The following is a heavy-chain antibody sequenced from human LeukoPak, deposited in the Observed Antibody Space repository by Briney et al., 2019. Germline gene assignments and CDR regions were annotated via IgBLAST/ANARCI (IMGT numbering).Heavy chain of an antibody. V-gene: IGHV3-66*01. Sequence: PGGSLRLSCAASGFTFSSYTMHWVRQAPGKGLEWVSVIYSGGSTYYADSVKGRFTISRDNSKNTLYLQMNSLRAEDTAVYYCARDLAGYIADSPRDYWGQGTLVTVSS. J-gene: IGHJ4*02. CDR3: ARDLAGYIADSPRDY. CDR2: IYSGGST. CDR1: GFTFSSYT. D-gene: IGHD6-13*01.